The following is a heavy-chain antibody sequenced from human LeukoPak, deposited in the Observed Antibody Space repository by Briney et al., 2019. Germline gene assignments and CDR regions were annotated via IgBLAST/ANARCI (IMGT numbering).Heavy chain of an antibody. V-gene: IGHV3-48*01. CDR3: ARANWNYMNWFDP. J-gene: IGHJ5*02. CDR2: ISSSSSTI. CDR1: GFTFSSYS. D-gene: IGHD1-7*01. Sequence: GGSLRLSCAASGFTFSSYSMNWVRQAPGKGLEWVSYISSSSSTIYYADSVKGRFTISRDNAKNSLYLQMNSLRAEDTAVYYCARANWNYMNWFDPWGQRTLVTVSS.